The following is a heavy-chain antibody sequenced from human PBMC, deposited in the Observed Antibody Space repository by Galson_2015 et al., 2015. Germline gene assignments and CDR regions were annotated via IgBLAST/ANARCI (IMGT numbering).Heavy chain of an antibody. J-gene: IGHJ6*03. V-gene: IGHV3-73*01. CDR1: GFTFSGSD. CDR2: IRSKADSYAT. Sequence: SLRLACAGSGFTFSGSDMHWVRQAAGKGLEWVGHIRSKADSYATEYAASVKGRFNVSRDDSKNTAYLQMDSLKTEDTAMYYCTASLYCCYYMDAWGKGTTVAVSS. D-gene: IGHD2-21*01. CDR3: TASLYCCYYMDA.